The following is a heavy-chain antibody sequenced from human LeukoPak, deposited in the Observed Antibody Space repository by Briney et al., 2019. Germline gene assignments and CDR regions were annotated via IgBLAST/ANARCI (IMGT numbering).Heavy chain of an antibody. V-gene: IGHV4-59*08. CDR2: INYDGSG. J-gene: IGHJ5*02. CDR1: GDSINSAY. Sequence: SETLSLTCTVSGDSINSAYWSWMRQPPGKGLEWIGYINYDGSGRYNPSLKSRVTMSVDTSTNQFSLKLSSETAAHTALYYGARRKGRGPSKGWFDPWGQGILVTVSS. CDR3: ARRKGRGPSKGWFDP.